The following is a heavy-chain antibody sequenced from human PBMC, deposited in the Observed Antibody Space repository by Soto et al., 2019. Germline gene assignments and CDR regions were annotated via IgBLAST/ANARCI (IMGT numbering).Heavy chain of an antibody. V-gene: IGHV3-30*18. CDR2: ISYDGSNK. D-gene: IGHD3-22*01. Sequence: PGGSLRLSCAASGFSFSSYGMHWVRQAPGKGLEWVAVISYDGSNKYYADSVKGRFTISRDNSKNTLYLQMNSLRAEDTAVYYCAKNRLFSTYYFNYWGQGT. CDR1: GFSFSSYG. J-gene: IGHJ4*02. CDR3: AKNRLFSTYYFNY.